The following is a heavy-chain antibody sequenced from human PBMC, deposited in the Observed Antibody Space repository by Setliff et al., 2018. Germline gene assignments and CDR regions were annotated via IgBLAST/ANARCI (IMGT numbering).Heavy chain of an antibody. J-gene: IGHJ4*02. CDR1: GYTFTGYY. D-gene: IGHD1-26*01. V-gene: IGHV1-2*02. CDR2: INPNSGGT. CDR3: ATSWGATPFDY. Sequence: ASVKVSCKASGYTFTGYYIHWVRQAPGQGLEYMGWINPNSGGTNYAPKFQGRVTMTRDTSISTVYMEVSRLRSDDTAVYYCATSWGATPFDYWGQGTLVTVSS.